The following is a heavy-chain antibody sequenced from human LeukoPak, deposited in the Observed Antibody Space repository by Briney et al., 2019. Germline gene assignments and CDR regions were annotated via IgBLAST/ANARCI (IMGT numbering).Heavy chain of an antibody. CDR1: GFTFDDYA. V-gene: IGHV3-43*02. CDR3: AKDLGYCSGGSCYGSWFDP. D-gene: IGHD2-15*01. Sequence: GGSLRLSCAASGFTFDDYAMYWVRQAPGKGLEWVSLISGDGGSTYYADSVKDRFTIYRDNRKNSLYLQMNSLRNEDTALYYCAKDLGYCSGGSCYGSWFDPWGQGTLVTVSS. CDR2: ISGDGGST. J-gene: IGHJ5*02.